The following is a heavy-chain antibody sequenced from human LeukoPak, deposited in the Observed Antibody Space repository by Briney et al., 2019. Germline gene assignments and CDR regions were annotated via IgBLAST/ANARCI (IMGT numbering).Heavy chain of an antibody. J-gene: IGHJ4*02. Sequence: GGSLRLSCAASGFTFSSYAMSWVRQAPGKGLEWVSAISSSGGSTYYADSVQGRFTISRDNSKNTLYLQMNSLRADDTAVYYCAKQHTNDFWSGYPFDYWGQGTLVTVSS. CDR1: GFTFSSYA. CDR3: AKQHTNDFWSGYPFDY. CDR2: ISSSGGST. D-gene: IGHD3-3*01. V-gene: IGHV3-23*01.